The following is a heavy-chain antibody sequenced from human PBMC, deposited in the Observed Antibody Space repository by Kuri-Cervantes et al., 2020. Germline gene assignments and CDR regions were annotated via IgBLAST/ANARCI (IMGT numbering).Heavy chain of an antibody. D-gene: IGHD6-6*01. CDR1: GGSISSYY. CDR3: GRRMGGSSAGY. J-gene: IGHJ4*02. V-gene: IGHV4-4*07. CDR2: IYTSGST. Sequence: ESLKISCTVSGGSISSYYWSWIRQPAGKGLEWIGRIYTSGSTNYNPSLKSRVTISVDKSKNQFSLKMGSVTATDTATYYCGRRMGGSSAGYWGQGTVVTVSS.